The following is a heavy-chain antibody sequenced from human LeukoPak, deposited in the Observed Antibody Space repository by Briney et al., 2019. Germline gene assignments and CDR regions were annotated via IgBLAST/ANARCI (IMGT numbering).Heavy chain of an antibody. CDR2: INPNSGAT. CDR3: ARVCYDFWSGYWFDP. Sequence: ASVKVSCKASGYTFTGYYMHWVRQAPGQGLEWMGWINPNSGATNYAQKFQGWVTMTRDTSISTAYMELSSLRSEDTAVYYCARVCYDFWSGYWFDPWGQGTLVTVSS. J-gene: IGHJ5*02. CDR1: GYTFTGYY. V-gene: IGHV1-2*04. D-gene: IGHD3-3*01.